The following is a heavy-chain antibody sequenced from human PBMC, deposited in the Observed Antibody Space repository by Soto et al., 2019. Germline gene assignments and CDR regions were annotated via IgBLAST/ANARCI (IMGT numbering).Heavy chain of an antibody. CDR1: GFSLSPSGVG. D-gene: IGHD6-13*01. CDR2: IYWDDDK. CDR3: ARLTAAGAVGYFDY. J-gene: IGHJ4*02. V-gene: IGHV2-5*02. Sequence: QITLKESGPTLVKPTQTLTLTCTFSGFSLSPSGVGMGWIRQPPGKALVWLAFIYWDDDKRYIPSLKTRLTITKDTTKNHVVLIMTNLDPVDTATYYCARLTAAGAVGYFDYWGQGTLVTVSS.